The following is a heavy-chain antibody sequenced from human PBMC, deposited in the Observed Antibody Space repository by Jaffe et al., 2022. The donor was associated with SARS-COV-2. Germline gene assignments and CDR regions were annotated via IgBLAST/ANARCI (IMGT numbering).Heavy chain of an antibody. Sequence: EVQLVQSGAEVKKPGESLKISCKGSGYSFTSYWIGWVRQMPGKGLEWMGIIYPGDSDTRYSPSFQGQVTISADKSISTAYLQWSSLKASDTAMYYCARYSANQRYYDFWSGYYTPANPPGYFDYWGQGTLVTVSS. CDR2: IYPGDSDT. D-gene: IGHD3-3*01. J-gene: IGHJ4*02. CDR1: GYSFTSYW. V-gene: IGHV5-51*01. CDR3: ARYSANQRYYDFWSGYYTPANPPGYFDY.